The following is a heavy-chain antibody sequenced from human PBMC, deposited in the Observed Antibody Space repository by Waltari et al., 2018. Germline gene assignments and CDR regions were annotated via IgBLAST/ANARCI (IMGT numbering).Heavy chain of an antibody. D-gene: IGHD3-22*01. CDR1: GFTFSSYA. V-gene: IGHV3-23*01. Sequence: EVQLLESGGGLVQPGGSLRLSCAASGFTFSSYAMSWVRQAPGKGLEWVSAISGSGGRTYYADSVKGRFTISRDNSKNTLYLQMNSLRAEDTAVYYCAKDSPYYYDSSGVEDYWGQGTLVTVSS. CDR3: AKDSPYYYDSSGVEDY. J-gene: IGHJ4*02. CDR2: ISGSGGRT.